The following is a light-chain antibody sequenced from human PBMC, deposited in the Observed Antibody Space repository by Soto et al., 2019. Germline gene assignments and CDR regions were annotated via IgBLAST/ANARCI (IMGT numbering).Light chain of an antibody. V-gene: IGKV3-15*01. CDR3: QQYKDWPTT. CDR1: QSISST. Sequence: IVMMQSPATLSLSPGERATLSCRAGQSISSTVAWYQQKPGQAPRLLVYGASTRATGIPVRFSGSGSGTEFTLTISTLQSEDSAVYYCQQYKDWPTTFGQGTKVDIK. CDR2: GAS. J-gene: IGKJ1*01.